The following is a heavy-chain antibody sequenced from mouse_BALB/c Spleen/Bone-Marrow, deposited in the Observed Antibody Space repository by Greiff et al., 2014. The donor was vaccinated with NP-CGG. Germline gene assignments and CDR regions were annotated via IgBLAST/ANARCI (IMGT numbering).Heavy chain of an antibody. D-gene: IGHD1-1*01. J-gene: IGHJ4*01. V-gene: IGHV1-77*01. CDR1: GYTFTDYH. CDR2: IYPGSGNT. Sequence: QVQLQQSGAELARPGASVKLSCRASGYTFTDYHINWVKQRTGQGLEWIGEIYPGSGNTYYNEKFKGKATLTADKSSSTAYMQLSSLTSEDSAVYFCAKGGYGSSYVRYYAMDYWGQGTSVTVSS. CDR3: AKGGYGSSYVRYYAMDY.